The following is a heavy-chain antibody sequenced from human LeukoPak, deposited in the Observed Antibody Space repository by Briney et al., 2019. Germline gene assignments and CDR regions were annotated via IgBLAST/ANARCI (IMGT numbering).Heavy chain of an antibody. V-gene: IGHV4-4*02. CDR3: ARDHGTMIVVALYAFDI. J-gene: IGHJ3*02. CDR1: GGSISSSNW. D-gene: IGHD3-22*01. CDR2: IYHSGNT. Sequence: SGTLSLTCAVSGGSISSSNWWSWVRQPPGKGLEWIGEIYHSGNTIYNPSLKSRVTISVDTSKNQFSLKLSSVTAADTAMYYCARDHGTMIVVALYAFDIWGQGTMVTVSS.